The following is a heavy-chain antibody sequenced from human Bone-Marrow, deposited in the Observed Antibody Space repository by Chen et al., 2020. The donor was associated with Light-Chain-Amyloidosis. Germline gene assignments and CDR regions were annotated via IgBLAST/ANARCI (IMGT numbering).Heavy chain of an antibody. CDR3: ARRGAVAGIIDY. CDR2: ISSSSSYI. CDR1: GFTFSSYS. Sequence: EVQLVESWGGLVKPGGSLRLSCAASGFTFSSYSMNWVRQAPGKGLEWVSSISSSSSYIYYADSVKGRFTISRDNAKNSLYLQMNSLRAEDTAVYYCARRGAVAGIIDYWGQGTLVTVSS. V-gene: IGHV3-21*01. D-gene: IGHD6-19*01. J-gene: IGHJ4*02.